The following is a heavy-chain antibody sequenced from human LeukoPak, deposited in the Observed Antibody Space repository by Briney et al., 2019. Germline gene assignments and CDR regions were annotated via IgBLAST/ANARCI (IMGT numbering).Heavy chain of an antibody. CDR1: GFTFGTYT. CDR3: VRFNVLLWFGELLPDYFDY. J-gene: IGHJ4*02. V-gene: IGHV3-21*01. CDR2: ISSTSKYI. D-gene: IGHD3-10*01. Sequence: GGSLRLSCAASGFTFGTYTMYWVRQAPGKGLEWVSSISSTSKYINYADSVKGRFTISRDNAKGSLYLQLNSLRAEDTAVYYCVRFNVLLWFGELLPDYFDYWGQGTLVTVSS.